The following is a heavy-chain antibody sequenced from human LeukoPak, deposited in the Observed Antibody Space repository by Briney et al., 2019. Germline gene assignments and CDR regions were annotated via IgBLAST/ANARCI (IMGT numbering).Heavy chain of an antibody. V-gene: IGHV3-11*01. J-gene: IGHJ2*01. CDR2: ITSNGNTI. CDR1: GFTFNDYY. CDR3: ARMARAVVVSWYFDL. D-gene: IGHD3-22*01. Sequence: GGSLRLSCAASGFTFNDYYMSWIRRAPGKGLEWVSYITSNGNTIYYADSVKGRFTISRDSAKNSLYLQMNSLRADDTAVHYCARMARAVVVSWYFDLWGRGTLVTVSS.